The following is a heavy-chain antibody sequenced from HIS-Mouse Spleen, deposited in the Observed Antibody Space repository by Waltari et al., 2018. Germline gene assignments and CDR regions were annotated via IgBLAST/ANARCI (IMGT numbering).Heavy chain of an antibody. J-gene: IGHJ2*01. CDR3: AREIPYSSSWYDWYFDL. CDR1: GGSISSSSYY. D-gene: IGHD6-13*01. CDR2: IYYSGST. V-gene: IGHV4-39*07. Sequence: QLQLQESGPGLVKPSETLSLTCTVSGGSISSSSYYWGWISKPPGKGLEWIGSIYYSGSTYYNPSLKSRVTISVDTSKNQFSLKLSSVTAADTAVYYCAREIPYSSSWYDWYFDLWGRGTLVTVSS.